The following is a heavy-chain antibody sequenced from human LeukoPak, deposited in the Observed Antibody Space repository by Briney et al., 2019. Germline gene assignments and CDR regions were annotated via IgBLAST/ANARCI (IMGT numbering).Heavy chain of an antibody. CDR2: ISGSTSFT. CDR3: ARTAIVATIPEFDY. CDR1: GFTFSSYG. D-gene: IGHD5-12*01. J-gene: IGHJ4*02. Sequence: PGGSLRLSCGASGFTFSSYGMHWVRQAPGKGLEWVSSISGSTSFTLYADSVKGRFTISRDNAKNSLFLQMNSLRPEDTAVYYCARTAIVATIPEFDYWGQGALVTVSS. V-gene: IGHV3-21*01.